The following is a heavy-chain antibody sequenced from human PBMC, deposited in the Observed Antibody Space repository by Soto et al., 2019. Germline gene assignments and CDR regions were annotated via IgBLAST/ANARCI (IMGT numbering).Heavy chain of an antibody. CDR3: AKSHVGMVIWPTWFFDL. V-gene: IGHV3-9*01. J-gene: IGHJ2*01. CDR1: GFAFDDYS. D-gene: IGHD1-26*01. CDR2: ISSNSYTI. Sequence: ELQLVQSGGALVQPGQSLRLSCTASGFAFDDYSMHWVRQVPGKGLEWVAGISSNSYTIRYADSVQCRFTISRDSATSSLYLQMNSLQPADTALYFCAKSHVGMVIWPTWFFDLWGRGTLVTVS.